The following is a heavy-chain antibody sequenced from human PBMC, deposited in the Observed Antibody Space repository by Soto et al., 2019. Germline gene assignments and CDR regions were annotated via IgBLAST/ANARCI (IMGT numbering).Heavy chain of an antibody. CDR1: GYTFTTYA. V-gene: IGHV1-3*01. D-gene: IGHD6-13*01. CDR3: ARVPLAAPGTYFDY. Sequence: GASVKVSCKSSGYTFTTYAMHWVRQAPGQRLEWMGWIHGGDGHTKYSQQFQGRITITKDASATTAYMELSSLRSEDTALYYCARVPLAAPGTYFDYWGQGTLVTVSS. J-gene: IGHJ4*02. CDR2: IHGGDGHT.